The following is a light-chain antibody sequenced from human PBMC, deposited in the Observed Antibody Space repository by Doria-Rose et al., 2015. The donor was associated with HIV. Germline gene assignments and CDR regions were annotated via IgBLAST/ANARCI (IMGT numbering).Light chain of an antibody. CDR3: QHFDKYFSWT. CDR1: QSISNW. CDR2: KAS. Sequence: DIQVTQSPSTLSASVGDRVTITCQASQSISNWLAWYQQKPGQAPKLLIYKASTLQSGVPSRFRGSGSGTEFTLTINSLQPDDFATYYCQHFDKYFSWTFGHGTKVDIK. V-gene: IGKV1-5*03. J-gene: IGKJ1*01.